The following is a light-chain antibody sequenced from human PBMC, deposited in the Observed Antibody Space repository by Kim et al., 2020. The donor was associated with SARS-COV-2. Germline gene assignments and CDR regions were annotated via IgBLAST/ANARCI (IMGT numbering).Light chain of an antibody. Sequence: SSELTQDPAVSVALGQTVSITCQGDSLRSYYATWYQPKPGQAPILVIYGKNNRPSGIPDRFSGYSSGNTASLTITGTQAGDEADYYCNSRDSNDNVVFGGGTQLTVL. CDR3: NSRDSNDNVV. CDR2: GKN. V-gene: IGLV3-19*01. CDR1: SLRSYY. J-gene: IGLJ2*01.